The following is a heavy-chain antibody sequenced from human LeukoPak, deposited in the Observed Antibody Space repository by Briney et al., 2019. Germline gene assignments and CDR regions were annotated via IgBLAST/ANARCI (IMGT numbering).Heavy chain of an antibody. D-gene: IGHD3-10*01. Sequence: SETLSLTCTVSGGSITTYYWSWIRQPPGKGLEWIGYIYHSGSTNYNPSLKSRVTISVDTSKNQFSLKLNSVTAADTAVYYCARHYGPWGQGTLVTVSS. CDR3: ARHYGP. CDR2: IYHSGST. CDR1: GGSITTYY. V-gene: IGHV4-59*08. J-gene: IGHJ5*02.